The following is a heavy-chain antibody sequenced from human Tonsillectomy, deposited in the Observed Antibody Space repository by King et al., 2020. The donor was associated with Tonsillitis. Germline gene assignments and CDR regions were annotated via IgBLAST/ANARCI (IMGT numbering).Heavy chain of an antibody. CDR1: GFTFSSYA. D-gene: IGHD3-22*01. J-gene: IGHJ6*03. V-gene: IGHV3-23*04. CDR2: ISGSGVST. CDR3: AKEGDNVVINYYYYMDV. Sequence: VQLVESGGGLVQPGGSLRLSCAASGFTFSSYAMSWVRQAPGKGLEWVSAISGSGVSTYNADSVKGRFTSSRDNSSNTLDLQMNSLGAEDTAVYYCAKEGDNVVINYYYYMDVWGKGTTVTVSS.